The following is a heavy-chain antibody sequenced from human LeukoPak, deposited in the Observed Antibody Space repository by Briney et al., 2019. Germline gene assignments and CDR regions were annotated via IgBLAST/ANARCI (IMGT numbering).Heavy chain of an antibody. J-gene: IGHJ4*02. CDR1: GGTFSSYA. V-gene: IGHV1-69*01. CDR3: ASAAAAGKYSSYFDY. Sequence: GASVKVSCKASGGTFSSYAISWVRQAPGQGVEWMGGIIPIFGTANYAQKFQGRVTITADESTSTAYMELSSLRSEDTAVYYCASAAAAGKYSSYFDYWGQGTLVTVSS. D-gene: IGHD6-13*01. CDR2: IIPIFGTA.